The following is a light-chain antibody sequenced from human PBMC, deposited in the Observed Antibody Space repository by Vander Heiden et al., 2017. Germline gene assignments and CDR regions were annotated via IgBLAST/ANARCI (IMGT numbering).Light chain of an antibody. J-gene: IGKJ3*01. CDR1: QSVNIN. CDR3: QQYNNWPRT. CDR2: GAS. V-gene: IGKV3-15*01. Sequence: EVVMTQSPATVSVSPGERTTLSCGASQSVNINLAWYQQKPGQAPRLLIYGASTRAAGIPARFSGTGSGTEFTLTIGSLQSEDFAVYYCQQYNNWPRTFGHGTKVDIK.